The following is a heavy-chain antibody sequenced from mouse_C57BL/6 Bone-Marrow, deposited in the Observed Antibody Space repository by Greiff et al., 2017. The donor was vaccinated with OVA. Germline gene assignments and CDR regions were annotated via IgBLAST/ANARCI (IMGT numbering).Heavy chain of an antibody. Sequence: QVQLKQPGAELVKPGASVKLSCKASGYTFTSYWMHWVKQRPGQGLEWIGMVHPNSGSTNYNEKFKSKATLTVYKSSSTAYMQLSSLTSEDAAVYYCASYYYAMDYWGQGTSVTVSS. CDR3: ASYYYAMDY. V-gene: IGHV1-64*01. CDR2: VHPNSGST. J-gene: IGHJ4*01. CDR1: GYTFTSYW.